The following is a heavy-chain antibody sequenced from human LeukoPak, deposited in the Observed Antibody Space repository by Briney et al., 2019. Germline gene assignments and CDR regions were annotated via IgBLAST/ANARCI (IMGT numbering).Heavy chain of an antibody. J-gene: IGHJ4*02. D-gene: IGHD1-14*01. CDR2: IGPTGTDR. CDR3: ATETIGRHYDY. V-gene: IGHV3-21*01. Sequence: GGSLRLSXAASGFTFSSCGFNWVLQGPGKGLEWVSSIGPTGTDRYYADSVRGRFTISRDDAKNSMYLQMDSLRDEDTAVYYCATETIGRHYDYWGQGTLLTVSS. CDR1: GFTFSSCG.